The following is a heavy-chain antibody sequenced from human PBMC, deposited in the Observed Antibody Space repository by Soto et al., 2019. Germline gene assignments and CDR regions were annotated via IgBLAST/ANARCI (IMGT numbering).Heavy chain of an antibody. Sequence: ASVKVSCKTSGYTFIHFGITWVRQAPGQGLEWMGWISPFNGNTHYAQTFQGRVTMTTNTSITTAYMELRSLRSEDTAVYYCARGARNHYYYYYMDVWGKGTTVTVSS. V-gene: IGHV1-18*01. J-gene: IGHJ6*03. D-gene: IGHD4-4*01. CDR1: GYTFIHFG. CDR2: ISPFNGNT. CDR3: ARGARNHYYYYYMDV.